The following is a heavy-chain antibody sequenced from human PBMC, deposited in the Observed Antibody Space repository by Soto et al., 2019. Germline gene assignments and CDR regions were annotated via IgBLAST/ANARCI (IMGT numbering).Heavy chain of an antibody. CDR2: INDRGSI. J-gene: IGHJ2*01. V-gene: IGHV4-34*01. CDR3: ARESHDILTGPPWVWYFDL. CDR1: GGSFSGYY. D-gene: IGHD3-9*01. Sequence: QVQLQQWGAGPLRPLETLSLTCGVSGGSFSGYYWAWIRQSPGKGLEWIGEINDRGSINYNPSLKSRVNISVDTSKNNYSLNLRSVTAAATAVYYCARESHDILTGPPWVWYFDLWGRGTLVTVSS.